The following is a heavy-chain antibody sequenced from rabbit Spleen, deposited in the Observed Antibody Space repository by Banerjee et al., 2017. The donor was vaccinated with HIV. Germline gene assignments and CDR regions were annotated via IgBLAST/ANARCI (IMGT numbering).Heavy chain of an antibody. V-gene: IGHV1S45*01. Sequence: QEQLGESGGGLVKPEGSLKLSCTASGFSFSNKAVMCWVRQAPGKGLEWIACINIVTGKTVYASWAKGRFIMSRTSSTTVTLQMTSLTAADTATYFCARDGDDAGYDFYLWGQGTLVTVS. CDR1: GFSFSNKAV. CDR2: INIVTGKT. CDR3: ARDGDDAGYDFYL. D-gene: IGHD3-1*01. J-gene: IGHJ4*01.